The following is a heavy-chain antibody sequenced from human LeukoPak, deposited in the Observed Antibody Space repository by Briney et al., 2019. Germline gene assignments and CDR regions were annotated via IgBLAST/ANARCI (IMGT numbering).Heavy chain of an antibody. V-gene: IGHV3-7*01. CDR1: GSSFSGFS. Sequence: GGSLRLSCAASGSSFSGFSMSWVRQAPGKGLEWVASIHEHSSEISYVDSVKGRFTTSRDNAKNLLFLQLNNLRAEDTAVYYCARPRGYSSGSLKYFDFWGQGALVTVSS. J-gene: IGHJ4*02. D-gene: IGHD6-19*01. CDR3: ARPRGYSSGSLKYFDF. CDR2: IHEHSSEI.